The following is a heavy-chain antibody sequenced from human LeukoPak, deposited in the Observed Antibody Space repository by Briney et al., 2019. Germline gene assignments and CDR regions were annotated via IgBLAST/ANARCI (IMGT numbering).Heavy chain of an antibody. Sequence: GGSLRLSCAASGFTFSDYYMSWIRQAPGKGLEWVSYISSSGSTIYYADSVKGRFTISRDNAKNSLSLQMNSLRAEDTAVYYCARGATMILNAFDIWGQGTMVTVSS. CDR2: ISSSGSTI. CDR1: GFTFSDYY. J-gene: IGHJ3*02. CDR3: ARGATMILNAFDI. D-gene: IGHD3-22*01. V-gene: IGHV3-11*01.